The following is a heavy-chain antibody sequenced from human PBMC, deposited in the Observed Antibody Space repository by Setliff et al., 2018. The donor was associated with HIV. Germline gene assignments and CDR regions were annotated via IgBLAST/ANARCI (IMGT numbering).Heavy chain of an antibody. J-gene: IGHJ4*02. D-gene: IGHD5-12*01. V-gene: IGHV1-18*01. CDR3: ARGKTWLRFLDY. Sequence: ASVKVSCKASGYNLHNYGITWVRQAPGQGLEWMGWINTHTGNTNYAQNVQGRVTVTMDTSTSTAYMELRSLKSDDTAVYYCARGKTWLRFLDYWGQGTLVTVSS. CDR1: GYNLHNYG. CDR2: INTHTGNT.